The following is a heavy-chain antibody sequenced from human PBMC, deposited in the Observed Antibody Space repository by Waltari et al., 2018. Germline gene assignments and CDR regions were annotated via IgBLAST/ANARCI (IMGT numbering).Heavy chain of an antibody. Sequence: EVQLLESGGGLVQPGGSLRLSCAASGFTFSSYAMSWVRRAPGKGLEWVSAISGSGGSTYYADSVKGRFTISRDNSKNTLYLQMNSLRAEDTAVYYCAKRGEKGLGGPPYWGQGTLVTVSS. D-gene: IGHD7-27*01. V-gene: IGHV3-23*01. CDR2: ISGSGGST. CDR3: AKRGEKGLGGPPY. CDR1: GFTFSSYA. J-gene: IGHJ4*02.